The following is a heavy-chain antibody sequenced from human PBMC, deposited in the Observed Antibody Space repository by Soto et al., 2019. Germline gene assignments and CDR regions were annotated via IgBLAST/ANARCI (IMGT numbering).Heavy chain of an antibody. V-gene: IGHV1-69*13. CDR1: GGTFSSYA. J-gene: IGHJ6*02. CDR2: IIPIFGTA. CDR3: ARAEYNWNDAAYYYGMDV. Sequence: SVKVSCKASGGTFSSYAISWVRQAPGQGLEWMGGIIPIFGTANYAQKFQGRVTITADESTSTAYMELSSLRSEDMAVYYCARAEYNWNDAAYYYGMDVWGQGTTVTVS. D-gene: IGHD1-20*01.